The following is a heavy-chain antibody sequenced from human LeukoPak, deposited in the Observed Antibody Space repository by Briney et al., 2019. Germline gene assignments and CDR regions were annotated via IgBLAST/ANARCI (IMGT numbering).Heavy chain of an antibody. CDR1: GFTFTSYA. J-gene: IGHJ3*01. Sequence: GGSLRLSCAASGFTFTSYAMIWVRQTPRKRREWVSDSRWGGGSTYDAETGKGRFTISRDDNKNSLYLQMNSVRDEDTAVYFCERDHIWAFDAWGQGTMVTVSS. CDR3: ERDHIWAFDA. CDR2: SRWGGGST. V-gene: IGHV3-23*01.